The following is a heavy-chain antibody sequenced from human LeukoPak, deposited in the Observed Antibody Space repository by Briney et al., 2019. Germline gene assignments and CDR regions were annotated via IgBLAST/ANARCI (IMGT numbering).Heavy chain of an antibody. V-gene: IGHV4-59*01. CDR2: IYYSGST. J-gene: IGHJ6*03. Sequence: SETLSLTCTVSGGSISSYYWSWIRQPPGKGLEWTGYIYYSGSTNYNPSLKSRVTISVDTSKNQFSLKLSSVTAADTAVYYCARQSVAGYYYYYMDVWGKGTTVTISS. CDR1: GGSISSYY. CDR3: ARQSVAGYYYYYMDV. D-gene: IGHD6-19*01.